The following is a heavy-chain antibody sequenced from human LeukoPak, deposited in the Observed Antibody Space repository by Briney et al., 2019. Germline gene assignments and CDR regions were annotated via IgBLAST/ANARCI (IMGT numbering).Heavy chain of an antibody. CDR1: GFIFSSHW. Sequence: PGGSLRLSCAASGFIFSSHWMTWVRQAPGKGLEWVATIKEDGSEKYYVDSVKGRFTISRDNAKSSLYLQMNSLRAEDTAVYYCARGIGYLEDYWGQGTLATVSS. CDR3: ARGIGYLEDY. V-gene: IGHV3-7*01. D-gene: IGHD5-12*01. J-gene: IGHJ4*02. CDR2: IKEDGSEK.